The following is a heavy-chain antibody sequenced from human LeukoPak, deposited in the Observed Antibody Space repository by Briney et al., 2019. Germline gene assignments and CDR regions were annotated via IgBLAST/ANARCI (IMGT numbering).Heavy chain of an antibody. J-gene: IGHJ4*02. CDR3: ARVGTYYDFWSGYPSNYYFDY. CDR1: GFTFSSYG. D-gene: IGHD3-3*01. V-gene: IGHV3-30*02. Sequence: GGSLRLSCAASGFTFSSYGKHWVRQAPGKGLEWVAFIRYDGSNKYYADSVKGRFTISRDNSKNTLYLQMNSLRAEDTAVYYCARVGTYYDFWSGYPSNYYFDYWGQGTLVTVSS. CDR2: IRYDGSNK.